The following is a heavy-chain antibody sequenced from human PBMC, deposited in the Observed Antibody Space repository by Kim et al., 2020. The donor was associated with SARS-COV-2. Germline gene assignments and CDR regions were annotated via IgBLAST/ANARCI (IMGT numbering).Heavy chain of an antibody. CDR3: ARGDYYSY. J-gene: IGHJ4*02. CDR2: INTDGSTT. D-gene: IGHD3-22*01. CDR1: GFTLNNYW. V-gene: IGHV3-74*01. Sequence: GGSLRLSCAASGFTLNNYWMHWVRQAPGKGLVWVSRINTDGSTTTYVDSVKGRFTISRDNAKNTLYLQMNSLRAEDTAVYYCARGDYYSYWGQGTLVTV.